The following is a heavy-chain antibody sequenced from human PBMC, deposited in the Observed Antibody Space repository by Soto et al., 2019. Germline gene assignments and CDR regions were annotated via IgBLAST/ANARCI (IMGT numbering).Heavy chain of an antibody. Sequence: SETLSLTCAVYGGSFSGYYWIWIRQPPGKGLEWIGEINHSGSTNYNPSLKSRVTISVDTSKNQFSLKLSSVTAADTAVYYCARVTAGDCSGGSCLKFFDYWGQGTLVTVSS. CDR1: GGSFSGYY. V-gene: IGHV4-34*01. D-gene: IGHD2-15*01. CDR2: INHSGST. J-gene: IGHJ4*02. CDR3: ARVTAGDCSGGSCLKFFDY.